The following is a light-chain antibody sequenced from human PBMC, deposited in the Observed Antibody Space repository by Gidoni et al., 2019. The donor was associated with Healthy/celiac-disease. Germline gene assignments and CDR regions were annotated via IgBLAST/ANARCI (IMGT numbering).Light chain of an antibody. V-gene: IGKV1-5*03. Sequence: DIQMTQSPPTLSASVGDRVTITCRASQSISSWLAWYQQKPGKAPKLLIYKASSLESGVPSRFSGSGSGTEFTLTISSLQPDDFATYYYQQYNSYRVGFVQGTKVEIK. J-gene: IGKJ1*01. CDR3: QQYNSYRVG. CDR1: QSISSW. CDR2: KAS.